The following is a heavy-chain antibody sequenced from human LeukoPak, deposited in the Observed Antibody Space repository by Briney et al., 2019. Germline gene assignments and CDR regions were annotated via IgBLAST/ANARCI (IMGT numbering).Heavy chain of an antibody. D-gene: IGHD3-9*01. J-gene: IGHJ4*02. CDR1: GFTFSRYW. CDR2: IKQDGSEK. CDR3: ARSGLRYFDCPDY. Sequence: PGGSLRLSCAASGFTFSRYWMSWVRQAPGKGLEWVATIKQDGSEKYYVDSVKGRFTISRDNAKNSLSLQMNSLRAGDTAVYYCARSGLRYFDCPDYWGQGALVTVSS. V-gene: IGHV3-7*05.